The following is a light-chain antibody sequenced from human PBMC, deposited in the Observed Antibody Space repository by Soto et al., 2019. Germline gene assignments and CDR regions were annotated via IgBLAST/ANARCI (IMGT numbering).Light chain of an antibody. CDR3: QQYYSFPWT. CDR2: AAS. Sequence: VIWMTQSPSLLSASTGDRVTISCRVSQGISNYLAWYQQKPGKAPDLLIYAASTLQSGVPSRFSGSGSGTNFTLTISCLQSEDFATYYCQQYYSFPWTFGQGTKVEIK. CDR1: QGISNY. V-gene: IGKV1D-8*01. J-gene: IGKJ1*01.